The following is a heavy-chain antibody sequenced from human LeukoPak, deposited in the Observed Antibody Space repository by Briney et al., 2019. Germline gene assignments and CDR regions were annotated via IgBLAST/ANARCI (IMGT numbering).Heavy chain of an antibody. Sequence: GGSLRLSCAASGFTFSSYAMSWVRQAPGKGLEWVSAISGSGGSTYYADSVKGRFTISRDNSKNTLYLQMNSLRAEDTAVYYCAKDLDGGYGYVGAFDIWGQGTMVTVSS. V-gene: IGHV3-23*01. CDR2: ISGSGGST. D-gene: IGHD5-18*01. CDR3: AKDLDGGYGYVGAFDI. J-gene: IGHJ3*02. CDR1: GFTFSSYA.